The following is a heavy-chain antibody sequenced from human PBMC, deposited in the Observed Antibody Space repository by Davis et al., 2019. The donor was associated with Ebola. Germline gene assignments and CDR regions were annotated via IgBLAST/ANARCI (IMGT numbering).Heavy chain of an antibody. CDR3: ARGGVFAVSGTGFDS. D-gene: IGHD6-19*01. V-gene: IGHV3-13*01. CDR1: GFTFSNYD. CDR2: IDTAGDT. Sequence: PGGSLRLSCAASGFTFSNYDMHWVRHTTGKRLEWVSTIDTAGDTYYPGSVKGRFAISRDNAKNSFYLQMNSLIAGDTAVYYCARGGVFAVSGTGFDSWGHGTLVTVSS. J-gene: IGHJ5*01.